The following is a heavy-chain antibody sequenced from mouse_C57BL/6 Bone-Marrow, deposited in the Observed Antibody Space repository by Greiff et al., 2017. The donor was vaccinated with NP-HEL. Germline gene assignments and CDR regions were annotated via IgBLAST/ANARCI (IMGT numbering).Heavy chain of an antibody. J-gene: IGHJ2*01. CDR1: GFNIKDDY. D-gene: IGHD2-2*01. CDR2: IDPENGDT. V-gene: IGHV14-4*01. Sequence: EVQLQQSGAELVRPGASVKLSCTASGFNIKDDYMHWVKQRPEQGLEWIGWIDPENGDTEYASKFQGKATITADTSSNTAYLPLSSLTSEDTAVYYCTTNGYDGDWGQGTTLTVSS. CDR3: TTNGYDGD.